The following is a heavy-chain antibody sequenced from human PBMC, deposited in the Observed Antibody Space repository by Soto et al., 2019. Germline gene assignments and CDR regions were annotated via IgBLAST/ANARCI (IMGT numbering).Heavy chain of an antibody. Sequence: QITLKESGPSPVKPTQTLTVTCTFSGFSLSNSGVGVAWIRQPPGKALEWLALIYGDNDKRYSPSLKTRLTSTKDPSKTQGVRTMTNMDPVDTATYSGAHCTLHDYGDYDPGTSHVFDYSGQGTMVTVSS. J-gene: IGHJ4*02. V-gene: IGHV2-5*02. CDR2: IYGDNDK. CDR1: GFSLSNSGVG. D-gene: IGHD4-17*01. CDR3: AHCTLHDYGDYDPGTSHVFDY.